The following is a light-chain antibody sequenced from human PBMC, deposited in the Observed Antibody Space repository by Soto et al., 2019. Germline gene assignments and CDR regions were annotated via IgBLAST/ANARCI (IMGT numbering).Light chain of an antibody. V-gene: IGKV3-20*01. CDR1: QSVSSSY. CDR2: GAS. Sequence: EIVLTQSPGTLSLSPGEIATLSCRASQSVSSSYLAWYQQKPGQAPRLLIYGASSRATGIPDRFSGSGSGTDFTLTISRLEPEDFATYYCQQSFNTLPITFGQGTRLEIK. J-gene: IGKJ5*01. CDR3: QQSFNTLPIT.